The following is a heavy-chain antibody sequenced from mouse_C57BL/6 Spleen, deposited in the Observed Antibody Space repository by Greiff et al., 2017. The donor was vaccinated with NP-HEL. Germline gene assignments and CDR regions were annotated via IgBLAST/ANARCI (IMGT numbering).Heavy chain of an antibody. CDR1: GFSFNTYA. CDR3: VRSLEDYDGFAY. D-gene: IGHD2-4*01. V-gene: IGHV10-1*01. J-gene: IGHJ3*01. CDR2: IRSKSNNYAT. Sequence: EVMLVESGGGLVQPKGSLKLSCAASGFSFNTYAMNWVRQAPGKGLEWVARIRSKSNNYATYYADSVKDRFTISRDDSESMLYLQMNNLKTEDTAMYYCVRSLEDYDGFAYWGQGTLVTVSA.